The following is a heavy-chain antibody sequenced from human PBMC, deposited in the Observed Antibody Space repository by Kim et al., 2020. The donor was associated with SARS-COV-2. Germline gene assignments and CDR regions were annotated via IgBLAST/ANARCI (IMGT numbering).Heavy chain of an antibody. J-gene: IGHJ3*02. Sequence: SLKSRVTISVDTSKNQFSLELSSGTAADTAVYYCARGVDYYDRGARTFDIWGQGTMVTVSS. CDR3: ARGVDYYDRGARTFDI. V-gene: IGHV4-4*08. D-gene: IGHD3-22*01.